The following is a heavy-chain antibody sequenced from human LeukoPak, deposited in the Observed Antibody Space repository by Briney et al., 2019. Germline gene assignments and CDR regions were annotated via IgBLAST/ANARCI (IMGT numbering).Heavy chain of an antibody. CDR2: INYSGST. D-gene: IGHD2-15*01. CDR3: AQAPLGFCSGGTCKRYFDY. Sequence: SETLSLTCTVSGDSISSGDYYWSWIRQPPGKGLEYIGYINYSGSTSYNPSLKSRATMLVDTSKNQFSLKLSSVTAADTAVYYCAQAPLGFCSGGTCKRYFDYWGQGTLVTVSS. CDR1: GDSISSGDYY. J-gene: IGHJ4*02. V-gene: IGHV4-30-4*01.